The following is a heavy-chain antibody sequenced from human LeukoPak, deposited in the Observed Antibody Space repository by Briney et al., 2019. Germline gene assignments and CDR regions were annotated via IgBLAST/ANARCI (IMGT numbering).Heavy chain of an antibody. CDR1: GFTFSNYA. Sequence: GASLRLSCAASGFTFSNYAMSWVRQAPGKGLEWVAAVSGGGDSTYYADSVKGRFTISRDTSKNTLYLQMNSLRAEDTAVYYCAKWGDYDILTGYYDSDYWGQGTLVTVSS. V-gene: IGHV3-23*01. CDR2: VSGGGDST. D-gene: IGHD3-9*01. CDR3: AKWGDYDILTGYYDSDY. J-gene: IGHJ4*02.